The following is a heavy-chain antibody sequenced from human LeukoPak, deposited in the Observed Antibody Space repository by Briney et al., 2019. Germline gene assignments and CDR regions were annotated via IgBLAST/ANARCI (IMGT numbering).Heavy chain of an antibody. CDR1: GFTFSSYS. Sequence: GGSLRLSCAASGFTFSSYSMNWVRQAPGKGLEWVSYISSSSSTIYYADSVKGRFTISRDNAKNSLYLQMNSLRAEDTAVYYCAGAGDPYYYDSSGYSLYYGMDVWGQGTTVTVSS. D-gene: IGHD3-22*01. CDR3: AGAGDPYYYDSSGYSLYYGMDV. J-gene: IGHJ6*02. CDR2: ISSSSSTI. V-gene: IGHV3-48*04.